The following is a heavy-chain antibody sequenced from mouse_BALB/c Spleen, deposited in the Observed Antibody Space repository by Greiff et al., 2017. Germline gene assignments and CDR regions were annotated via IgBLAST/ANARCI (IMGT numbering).Heavy chain of an antibody. J-gene: IGHJ2*01. Sequence: EVKLMESGGDLVKPGGSLKLSCEASGFTFSSYGMSWVRQTPDKRLEWVANISSGCSYTYYTDSVKELFTISRDNAKNTLYLQMSSLKAEDTAMYYCARLSTGSFDYWGQGTTVTVSS. D-gene: IGHD4-1*02. CDR2: ISSGCSYT. CDR1: GFTFSSYG. CDR3: ARLSTGSFDY. V-gene: IGHV5-6*01.